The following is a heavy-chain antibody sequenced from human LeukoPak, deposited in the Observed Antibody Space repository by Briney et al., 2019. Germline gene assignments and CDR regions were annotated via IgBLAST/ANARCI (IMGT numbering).Heavy chain of an antibody. CDR3: ARESIVVVPAAIGTNSFDI. CDR1: GGSISSGDYY. Sequence: SETLFLTCTVSGGSISSGDYYWSWIRQPPGKGLEWIGYIYYSGSTYYNPSLKSLFTISVDSSNNPFSLKLSSVPPADTAVYYCARESIVVVPAAIGTNSFDIWGQGTMFTVSS. D-gene: IGHD2-2*01. V-gene: IGHV4-30-4*01. J-gene: IGHJ3*02. CDR2: IYYSGST.